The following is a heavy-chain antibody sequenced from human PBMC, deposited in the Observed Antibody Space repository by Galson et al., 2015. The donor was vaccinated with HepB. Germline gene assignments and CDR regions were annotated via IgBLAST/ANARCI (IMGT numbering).Heavy chain of an antibody. Sequence: LSLTCTVSGGSISSSSYYWGWIRQPPGKGLEWIGSIYYSGSAYYNPSLKSQVTISVDTSKNQFSLKLSSVTAADTAVYYCATGGGNYDFWRANNWFDPWGQGTLVTVSS. CDR2: IYYSGSA. V-gene: IGHV4-39*01. D-gene: IGHD3-3*01. CDR1: GGSISSSSYY. J-gene: IGHJ5*02. CDR3: ATGGGNYDFWRANNWFDP.